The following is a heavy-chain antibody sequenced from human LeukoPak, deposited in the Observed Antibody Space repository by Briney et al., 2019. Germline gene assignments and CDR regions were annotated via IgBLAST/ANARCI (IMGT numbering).Heavy chain of an antibody. CDR1: GFIFGSYA. CDR2: IRGSGGST. J-gene: IGHJ4*02. D-gene: IGHD5-18*01. CDR3: ANVKWIPGY. V-gene: IGHV3-23*01. Sequence: GGSLRLSCAASGFIFGSYAMSWVRQAPGKGLEWVSSIRGSGGSTYYTDSVKGRFTISRDNSKNTLYLQMNSLRAEDTAVYYCANVKWIPGYWGQGTLVTVSS.